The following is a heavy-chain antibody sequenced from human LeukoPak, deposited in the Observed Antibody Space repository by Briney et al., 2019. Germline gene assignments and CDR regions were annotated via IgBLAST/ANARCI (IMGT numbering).Heavy chain of an antibody. J-gene: IGHJ3*02. D-gene: IGHD2-21*01. V-gene: IGHV5-10-1*01. CDR3: ARGGPPSVMGGAFDI. Sequence: PGESLKISCKGSGYSFTSYWISWVRQMPGKGLEWMGRIDPSDSYTNYSPSFQGHVTISADKSISTAYLQWSSLKASDTAMYYCARGGPPSVMGGAFDIWGQGTMVTVSS. CDR2: IDPSDSYT. CDR1: GYSFTSYW.